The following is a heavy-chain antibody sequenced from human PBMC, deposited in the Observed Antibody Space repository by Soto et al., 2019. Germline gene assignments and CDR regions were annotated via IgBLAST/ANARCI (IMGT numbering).Heavy chain of an antibody. J-gene: IGHJ5*02. CDR1: GYGVSTSSY. CDR3: TREWGPSYYYDSSGCKPGS. V-gene: IGHV4-38-2*02. D-gene: IGHD3-22*01. CDR2: INHRGNS. Sequence: SETLSLTCVVSGYGVSTSSYWGWVRQAPGKGLEWIGAINHRGNSYYNSSLKSRVTMSVDTSRNQFSLSLTSVPAADTAIYYCTREWGPSYYYDSSGCKPGSWGQGTLVTVSS.